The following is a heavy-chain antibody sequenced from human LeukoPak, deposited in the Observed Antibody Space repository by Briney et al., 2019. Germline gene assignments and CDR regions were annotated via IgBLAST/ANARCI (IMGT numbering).Heavy chain of an antibody. CDR2: IYHSGST. V-gene: IGHV4-4*02. J-gene: IGHJ5*02. Sequence: PSGTLSLTCAVSGGSISSSNWWSWVRQPPGKGLEWIGEIYHSGSTNYNPSLKSRVAISVDKSKNQFSLKLSSVTAADTAVYYCARSPHDYGDEGNWFDPWGQGTLVTVSS. CDR3: ARSPHDYGDEGNWFDP. D-gene: IGHD4-17*01. CDR1: GGSISSSNW.